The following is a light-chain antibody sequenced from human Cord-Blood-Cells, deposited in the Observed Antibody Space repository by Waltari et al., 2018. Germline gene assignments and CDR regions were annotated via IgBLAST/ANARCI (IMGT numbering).Light chain of an antibody. CDR2: DVS. V-gene: IGLV2-14*03. CDR1: SSDVGGYNY. J-gene: IGLJ1*01. Sequence: QSVLTQPACVSGSPGQSITISCTGPSSDVGGYNYVSLYQQHPGKAPKLMIYDVSNRPSGVSNRFSGSKSGNTASLTISGLQAEDEADYYCSSYTSSSTYVFGTGTKVTVL. CDR3: SSYTSSSTYV.